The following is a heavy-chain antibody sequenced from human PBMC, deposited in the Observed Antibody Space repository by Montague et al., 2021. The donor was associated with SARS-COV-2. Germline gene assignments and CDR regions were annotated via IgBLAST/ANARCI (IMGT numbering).Heavy chain of an antibody. D-gene: IGHD3-10*01. CDR1: GGSFSGYY. Sequence: SETLSLTCAIYGGSFSGYYWNWIRQPPGTGLEWIGEINHSGSTNYNPSLKSRVTMSVDTSKNQFSLNLSSVTAADTAVYYCARGARQGYGFRLGSFDYWGQGTLVTVSS. J-gene: IGHJ4*02. CDR2: INHSGST. CDR3: ARGARQGYGFRLGSFDY. V-gene: IGHV4-34*01.